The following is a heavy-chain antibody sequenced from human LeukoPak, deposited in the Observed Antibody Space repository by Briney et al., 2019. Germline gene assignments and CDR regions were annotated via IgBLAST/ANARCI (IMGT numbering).Heavy chain of an antibody. D-gene: IGHD3-10*01. CDR1: GGTFSSYA. Sequence: SVKVSCKASGGTFSSYAISWVRQPPGQGLEWMGVIIHIFGRANYAQKFQGRVMITADDSTSTAYKELSSLRCEETAVYYCARGEFGGCYYCCYMDVWGKGTTVTVSS. V-gene: IGHV1-69*01. CDR3: ARGEFGGCYYCCYMDV. CDR2: IIHIFGRA. J-gene: IGHJ6*03.